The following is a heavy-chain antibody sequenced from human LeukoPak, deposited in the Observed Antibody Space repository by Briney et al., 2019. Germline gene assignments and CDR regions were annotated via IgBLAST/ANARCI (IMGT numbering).Heavy chain of an antibody. V-gene: IGHV4-34*01. J-gene: IGHJ6*03. Sequence: PSETLSLTCAVYGGSFSGYYWSWIRQPPGKGLEWIGEIIHRGSTNYNPSLKSRVTISVDTSKNQFSLKLSSVTAADTAVYYCARGRYCGGDCYYYYYYYYMDVWGKGTTVTVSS. CDR1: GGSFSGYY. CDR2: IIHRGST. D-gene: IGHD2-21*01. CDR3: ARGRYCGGDCYYYYYYYYMDV.